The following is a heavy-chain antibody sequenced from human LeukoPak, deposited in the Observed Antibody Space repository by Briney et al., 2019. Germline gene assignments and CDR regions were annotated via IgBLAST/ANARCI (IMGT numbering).Heavy chain of an antibody. Sequence: SETLSLTCAVYGGSFSGYYWSWIRQPPGKGLEWIGEINHSGSTNYNPSLKSRVTISVETSKNQFSLKLSSVTAADTAVYYCARSPTKRVPEDYWGQGTLVTVSS. J-gene: IGHJ4*02. CDR1: GGSFSGYY. CDR3: ARSPTKRVPEDY. V-gene: IGHV4-34*01. CDR2: INHSGST. D-gene: IGHD2-2*01.